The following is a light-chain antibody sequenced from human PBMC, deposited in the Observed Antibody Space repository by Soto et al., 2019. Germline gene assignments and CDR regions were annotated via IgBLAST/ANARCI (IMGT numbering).Light chain of an antibody. Sequence: DIQMTQSPSTLSASVGDRVTITCRASQSISSWLAWYQQKPGKAPKLLIYDASSLESGVPSRFSGSGSGTEFTLTISGLQPDDFATYYCQQYNSPYTFGQGTKLEIK. V-gene: IGKV1-5*01. CDR1: QSISSW. J-gene: IGKJ2*01. CDR2: DAS. CDR3: QQYNSPYT.